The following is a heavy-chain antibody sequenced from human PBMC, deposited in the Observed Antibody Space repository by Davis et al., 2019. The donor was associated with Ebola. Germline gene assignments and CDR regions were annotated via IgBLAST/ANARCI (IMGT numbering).Heavy chain of an antibody. J-gene: IGHJ6*02. CDR2: IRSKANSYAT. CDR1: GFTFSGSA. CDR3: ARDLRTVMYYYYGMDV. V-gene: IGHV3-73*01. Sequence: GESLKISCAASGFTFSGSAMHWVRQASGKGLEWVGRIRSKANSYATAYAASVKGRFTISRDNSKNTLYLQMNSLRAEDTAVYYCARDLRTVMYYYYGMDVWGQGTTVTVSS. D-gene: IGHD4-17*01.